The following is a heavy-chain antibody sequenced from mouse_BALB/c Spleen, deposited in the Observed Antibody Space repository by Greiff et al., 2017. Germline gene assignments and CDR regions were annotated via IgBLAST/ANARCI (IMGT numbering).Heavy chain of an antibody. CDR1: GYTFSSYW. D-gene: IGHD1-1*01. Sequence: VQLQQSGAELMKPGASVKISCKATGYTFSSYWIEWVKQRPGHGLEWIGEILPGSGSTNYNEKFKGKATFTADTSSNTAYMQLSSLTSEDSAVYYCARWGTVDLFAYWGQGTLVTVSA. V-gene: IGHV1-9*01. CDR3: ARWGTVDLFAY. CDR2: ILPGSGST. J-gene: IGHJ3*01.